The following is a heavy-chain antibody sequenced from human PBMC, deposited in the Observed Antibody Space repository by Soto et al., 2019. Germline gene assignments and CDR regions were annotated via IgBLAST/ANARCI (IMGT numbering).Heavy chain of an antibody. CDR1: GFTVSSNY. V-gene: IGHV3-53*01. J-gene: IGHJ4*02. Sequence: GGSLRLSCAASGFTVSSNYMNWVRQAPGKGLEWVSIIYSDGTTSYADSVKGRFTISRDNFRNTLHLQMNSLRAEDTAVYYCAILSNWGQGTLVTVSS. D-gene: IGHD6-6*01. CDR3: AILSN. CDR2: IYSDGTT.